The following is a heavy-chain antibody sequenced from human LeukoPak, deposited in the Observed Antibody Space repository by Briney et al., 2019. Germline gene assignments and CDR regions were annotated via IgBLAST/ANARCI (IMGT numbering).Heavy chain of an antibody. D-gene: IGHD1-26*01. V-gene: IGHV3-49*04. CDR1: GFTFGDYA. J-gene: IGHJ5*02. CDR3: AKDYEPLVGVHRWGDWFDP. CDR2: IRSKAYGGTT. Sequence: GGSLRLSCTASGFTFGDYALTWVRQAPGKGLEWVGFIRSKAYGGTTEYAASVKGRFTISRDDSKSIAYLQMNSLKTEDTAVYYCAKDYEPLVGVHRWGDWFDPWGQGTLVTVSS.